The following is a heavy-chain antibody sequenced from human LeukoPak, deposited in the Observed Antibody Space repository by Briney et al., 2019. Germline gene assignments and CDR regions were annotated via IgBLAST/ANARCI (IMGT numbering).Heavy chain of an antibody. CDR3: ARHYGDYTKGFNY. CDR1: GYFISSGYY. CDR2: IYRSGST. J-gene: IGHJ4*02. Sequence: PSETLSLTCAVSGYFISSGYYWGWIRQPPGKGLAWIGTIYRSGSTYYKPSLKSRVTISVDTSKNQFSLKLSSVTAADTAVYYCARHYGDYTKGFNYWGQGTLVTVSS. V-gene: IGHV4-38-2*01. D-gene: IGHD4-17*01.